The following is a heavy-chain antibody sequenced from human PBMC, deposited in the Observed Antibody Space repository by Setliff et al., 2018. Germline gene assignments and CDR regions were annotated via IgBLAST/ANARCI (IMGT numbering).Heavy chain of an antibody. V-gene: IGHV1-69*13. CDR2: IIPIFGTA. Sequence: SVKVSCKASGGTFSSYAITWVRQAPGQGLEWMGGIIPIFGTAKYAQKFQGRVTITADQSTRTAYMELSSLRSEDTAVYYCAIPSSGNFYFDYWGQGTLVTAPQ. J-gene: IGHJ4*02. CDR1: GGTFSSYA. CDR3: AIPSSGNFYFDY. D-gene: IGHD1-26*01.